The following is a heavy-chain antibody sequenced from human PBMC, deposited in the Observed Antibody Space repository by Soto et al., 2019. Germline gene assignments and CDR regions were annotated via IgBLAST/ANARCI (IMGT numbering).Heavy chain of an antibody. V-gene: IGHV1-69*02. CDR2: IIPILGIA. J-gene: IGHJ5*02. CDR1: GGTFSSYT. Sequence: QVQLVQSGAEVKKPGSSVKVSCKASGGTFSSYTISWVRQAPGQGLEWMGRIIPILGIANYAQKFQGRVTITADKSTSTAYMELSSLRSEDTAVYYCARGLGYCSGGSCYSGWFDPWGQGTLGTVSS. CDR3: ARGLGYCSGGSCYSGWFDP. D-gene: IGHD2-15*01.